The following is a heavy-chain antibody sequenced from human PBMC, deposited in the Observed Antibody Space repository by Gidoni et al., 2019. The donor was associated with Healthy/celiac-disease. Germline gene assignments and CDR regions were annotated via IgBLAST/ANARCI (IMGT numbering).Heavy chain of an antibody. CDR3: ASDCSGGSCLDY. V-gene: IGHV3-21*01. Sequence: EVQLVESGGGLVKPGGSLRLSCAASGFTFSSYSMNWVRQAPGKGLEWVSSISSSSSYIYYADSVKGRFTISRDNAKNSLYLQMNSLRAEDTAVYYCASDCSGGSCLDYWGQGTLVTVSS. J-gene: IGHJ4*02. CDR2: ISSSSSYI. CDR1: GFTFSSYS. D-gene: IGHD2-15*01.